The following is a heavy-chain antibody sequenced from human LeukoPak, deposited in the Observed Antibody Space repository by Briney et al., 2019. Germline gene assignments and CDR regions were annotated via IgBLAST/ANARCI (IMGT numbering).Heavy chain of an antibody. Sequence: GGSLRLSCAASGFTFSSYWMSWVRQAPGRGLEWVANIKQGGSEKYYVDSVKGRFTISRDNAKNSLYLQMNSLRAEDTAVYYCARDPTYYDYVWGSFSGYYMDVWGKGTTVTISS. CDR2: IKQGGSEK. J-gene: IGHJ6*03. D-gene: IGHD3-16*01. CDR3: ARDPTYYDYVWGSFSGYYMDV. CDR1: GFTFSSYW. V-gene: IGHV3-7*01.